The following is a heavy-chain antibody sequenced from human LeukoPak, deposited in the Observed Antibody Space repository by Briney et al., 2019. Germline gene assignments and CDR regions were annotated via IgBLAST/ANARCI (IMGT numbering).Heavy chain of an antibody. CDR1: GFTFSSYS. CDR2: ISSSSSYI. CDR3: ARDFVSTTGSRGAEYFQH. Sequence: GGSLRLSCAASGFTFSSYSMNWVRQAPGKGLEWVSSISSSSSYIYYADSVKGRFTISRDNAKNSLYLQMTGLTVDDTAMYFCARDFVSTTGSRGAEYFQHWGQGTLVTVSS. J-gene: IGHJ1*01. V-gene: IGHV3-21*01. D-gene: IGHD1-1*01.